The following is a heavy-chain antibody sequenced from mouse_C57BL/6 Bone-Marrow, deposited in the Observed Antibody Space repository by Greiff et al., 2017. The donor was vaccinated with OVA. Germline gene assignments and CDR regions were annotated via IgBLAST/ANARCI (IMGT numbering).Heavy chain of an antibody. CDR3: AREGIYYGNYGWYFDV. J-gene: IGHJ1*03. V-gene: IGHV1-64*01. D-gene: IGHD2-1*01. CDR1: GYTFTSYW. CDR2: IHPNSGST. Sequence: QVQLQQPGAELVKPGASVKLSCKASGYTFTSYWMHWVRQRPGQGLEWIGMIHPNSGSTNYNEKFKSKATLTVDKSSSTAYMQLSSLTSDDSAVYYCAREGIYYGNYGWYFDVWGTGTTVTVSS.